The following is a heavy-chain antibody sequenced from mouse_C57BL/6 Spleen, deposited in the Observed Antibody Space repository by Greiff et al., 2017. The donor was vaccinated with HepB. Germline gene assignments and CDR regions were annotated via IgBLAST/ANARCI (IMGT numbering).Heavy chain of an antibody. CDR1: GYVFRSSW. D-gene: IGHD4-1*01. CDR3: APSNDYFDY. Sequence: LQESGPELVKPGASVKISCKASGYVFRSSWMNWVKQRPGKGLEWIGRLYPGDGVTNYNGNIQGKAILTADKSSSTDYMRLSSLTSEDSAVYFCAPSNDYFDYWGQGTTLAIAS. V-gene: IGHV1-82*01. CDR2: LYPGDGVT. J-gene: IGHJ2*01.